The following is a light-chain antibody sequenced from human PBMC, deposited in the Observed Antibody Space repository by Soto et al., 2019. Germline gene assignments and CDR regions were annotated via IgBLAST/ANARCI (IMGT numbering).Light chain of an antibody. V-gene: IGLV2-23*02. CDR1: SNDVGTYNL. CDR3: CSYAGAGTYV. Sequence: QSVLTQPASVSGSPGQSITISCTGTSNDVGTYNLVSWYQQHPGKAPKLIIFEVTKRPSGVSNRFSGYKSGNTASVTVSGLQADDEADYYCCSYAGAGTYVFGTGTKLTVL. CDR2: EVT. J-gene: IGLJ1*01.